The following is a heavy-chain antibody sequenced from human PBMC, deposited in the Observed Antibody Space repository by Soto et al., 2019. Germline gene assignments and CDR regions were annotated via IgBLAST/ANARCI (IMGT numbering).Heavy chain of an antibody. V-gene: IGHV3-21*01. CDR3: TRDQGGSYDSWFDS. J-gene: IGHJ5*01. D-gene: IGHD1-26*01. CDR1: FTFSMYS. CDR2: ISSGGDYI. Sequence: EVQVVESGGGLVQPGGSLRLSCSFTFSMYSMNWVRQAPGKGLEWVASISSGGDYIKYADSVKGRFTISRDNAKNSVSLQMNSLRVYDTAIYFCTRDQGGSYDSWFDSWGQGTLVTVSS.